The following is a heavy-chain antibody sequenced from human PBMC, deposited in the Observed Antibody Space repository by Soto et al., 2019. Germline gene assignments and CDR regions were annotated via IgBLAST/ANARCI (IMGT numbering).Heavy chain of an antibody. Sequence: ASVKVSCKVSGYTLTELSMHWVRQAPGKGLEWMGGFDPEDGETIYAQKFQGRVTMTEDTSTDTAYRELSSLRSEDTAVYYCATTILLLFRGASYYYGMDVWGQGTTVTVSS. J-gene: IGHJ6*02. CDR3: ATTILLLFRGASYYYGMDV. D-gene: IGHD2-21*02. CDR1: GYTLTELS. CDR2: FDPEDGET. V-gene: IGHV1-24*01.